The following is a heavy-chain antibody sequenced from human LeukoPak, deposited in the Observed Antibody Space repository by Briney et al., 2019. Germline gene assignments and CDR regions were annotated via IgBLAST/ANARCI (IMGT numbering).Heavy chain of an antibody. Sequence: SETLSLTCAVSGGSFSGYYWSWIRQPPGKGLEWIGEINHSGSTNYNPSLRSRVTISVDTSKNQFSLKLSSVTAADTAVYYCARAHRLIAAAGSWFDPWGQGTLVTVSS. V-gene: IGHV4-34*01. CDR2: INHSGST. J-gene: IGHJ5*02. CDR1: GGSFSGYY. D-gene: IGHD6-13*01. CDR3: ARAHRLIAAAGSWFDP.